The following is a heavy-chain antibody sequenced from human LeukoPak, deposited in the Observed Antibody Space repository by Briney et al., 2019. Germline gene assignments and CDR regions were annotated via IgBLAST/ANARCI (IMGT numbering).Heavy chain of an antibody. J-gene: IGHJ6*02. CDR1: GSSISSYY. CDR2: IYTSGST. Sequence: SETLSLTCTVSGSSISSYYWSWIRQPAGKGLEWIGRIYTSGSTNYNPSLKSRVTMSVDTSKNQFSLKLSSVTAADTAVYYCARDPERGPSSTSFYYYYYGMDVWGQGTTVTVSS. CDR3: ARDPERGPSSTSFYYYYYGMDV. V-gene: IGHV4-4*07. D-gene: IGHD2-2*01.